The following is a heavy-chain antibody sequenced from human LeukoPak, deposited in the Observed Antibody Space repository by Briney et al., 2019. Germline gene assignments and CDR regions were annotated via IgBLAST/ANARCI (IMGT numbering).Heavy chain of an antibody. Sequence: SETLSLTCAVYGGSFSGYYWSWIRQPPGKGLEWIGEINHSGSTNYNPSLKSRVTISVDTSKNQFSLKLSSVTAADTAVYYRARGVRHRRERYCTNGVCYSPYYFDYWGQGTLVTVSS. D-gene: IGHD2-8*01. CDR1: GGSFSGYY. V-gene: IGHV4-34*01. J-gene: IGHJ4*02. CDR3: ARGVRHRRERYCTNGVCYSPYYFDY. CDR2: INHSGST.